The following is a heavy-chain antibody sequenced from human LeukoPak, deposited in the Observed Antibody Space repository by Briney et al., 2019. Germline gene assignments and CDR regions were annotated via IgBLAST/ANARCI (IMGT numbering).Heavy chain of an antibody. V-gene: IGHV3-23*01. J-gene: IGHJ4*02. CDR1: GFTFSSYS. Sequence: GGSLRLSCAASGFTFSSYSMNWVRQAPGKGLEWVSAISGSGGSTYYADSVKGRFTISRDNSKNTLYLQMNSLRAEDTAVYYCAKDLGSGWNDYWGQGTLVTVSS. D-gene: IGHD6-19*01. CDR3: AKDLGSGWNDY. CDR2: ISGSGGST.